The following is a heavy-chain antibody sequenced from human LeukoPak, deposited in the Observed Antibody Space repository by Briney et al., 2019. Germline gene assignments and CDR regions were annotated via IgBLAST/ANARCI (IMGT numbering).Heavy chain of an antibody. J-gene: IGHJ4*02. CDR2: ISSSGGDT. Sequence: GGSLRPSCAASGFTFSKFAMSWVRQAPGKGPEWVSTISSSGGDTYYADSVKGRFTVSRDNSKNTLFLQMNSLRAEDTALYYCAKGSLGSWYFFDYWGQGTLVTVSS. CDR1: GFTFSKFA. V-gene: IGHV3-23*01. CDR3: AKGSLGSWYFFDY. D-gene: IGHD6-13*01.